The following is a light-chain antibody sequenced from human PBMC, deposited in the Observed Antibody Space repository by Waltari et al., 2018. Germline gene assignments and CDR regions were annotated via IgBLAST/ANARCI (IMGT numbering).Light chain of an antibody. CDR1: QHISSW. CDR2: AAS. J-gene: IGKJ4*01. Sequence: IQMTQSPASVSASVGDRVNILCRPSQHISSWLAWYQQKPGKAPKLLIYAASNLRSGVPSRFSGGGSGTHFTLTISSLQPEDSATYYCQQANSFLGLTFGGGTKVEIK. CDR3: QQANSFLGLT. V-gene: IGKV1-12*01.